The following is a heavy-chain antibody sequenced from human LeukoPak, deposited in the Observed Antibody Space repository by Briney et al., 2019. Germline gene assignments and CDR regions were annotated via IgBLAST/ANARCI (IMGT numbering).Heavy chain of an antibody. Sequence: PGGSLRLSCAASGFTFSSYGMHWVRQAPGKGLEWVAFIRYDGSNKYYADSVKGRFTISRDNSKNTLYLQMNSLRAEDTAVYYCAKDKSIITIFADPGAFDIWGQGTMVTVSS. CDR1: GFTFSSYG. D-gene: IGHD3-3*01. V-gene: IGHV3-30*02. CDR3: AKDKSIITIFADPGAFDI. J-gene: IGHJ3*02. CDR2: IRYDGSNK.